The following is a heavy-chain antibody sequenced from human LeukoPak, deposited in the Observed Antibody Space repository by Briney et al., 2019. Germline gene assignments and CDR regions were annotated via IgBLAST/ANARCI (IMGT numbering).Heavy chain of an antibody. Sequence: ASVKVSCKASGYTFTGYYIHWVRQAPGQGLEWMGWIYPYSGDTNYAQNFQGRVTMTRDTSISTAYMELSSLKSDATAVYYCARDRNSGSSLDIWGQGKMLTVSS. CDR2: IYPYSGDT. CDR1: GYTFTGYY. V-gene: IGHV1-2*02. D-gene: IGHD6-6*01. CDR3: ARDRNSGSSLDI. J-gene: IGHJ3*02.